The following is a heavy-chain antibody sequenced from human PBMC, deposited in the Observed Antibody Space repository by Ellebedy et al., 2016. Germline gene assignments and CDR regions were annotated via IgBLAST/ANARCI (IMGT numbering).Heavy chain of an antibody. CDR1: GFTFSSYN. D-gene: IGHD3-22*01. CDR2: ISSSSSYI. CDR3: ARDLDDSSGYYYPMIDY. J-gene: IGHJ4*02. V-gene: IGHV3-21*01. Sequence: GESLKISCAASGFTFSSYNINWVRQAPGKGLEWVSSISSSSSYIYYADSVKGRFTISRDNAKNSLYLQMNSLRAEDTAVYYCARDLDDSSGYYYPMIDYWGQGTLVTVSS.